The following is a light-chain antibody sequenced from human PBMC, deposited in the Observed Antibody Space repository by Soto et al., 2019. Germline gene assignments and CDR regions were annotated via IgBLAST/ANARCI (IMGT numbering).Light chain of an antibody. CDR2: ANS. Sequence: QSALTQPPSVSGAPGQRVTISCTGSSSNIGAGYDVHWYQQLPGTAPKLLIYANSNRPSGVPDRFSVSKSGTSASLAITGLQAEDEADYYCQSYDSSLSGYVFGTGTKVTVL. V-gene: IGLV1-40*01. CDR3: QSYDSSLSGYV. J-gene: IGLJ1*01. CDR1: SSNIGAGYD.